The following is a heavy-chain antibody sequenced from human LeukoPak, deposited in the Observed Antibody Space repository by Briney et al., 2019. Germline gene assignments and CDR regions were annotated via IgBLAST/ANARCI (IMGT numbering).Heavy chain of an antibody. Sequence: PGRSLRLSCAASGFTFSSYAMHWVRQAPGKGLEGWAVISYDGSNKYYADSVRGRFTIARDNSKNTLYLHMNSLRADDTAVYYWATDQSPLSAVAARLDAFNIWGQGTMVTVSS. J-gene: IGHJ3*02. CDR3: ATDQSPLSAVAARLDAFNI. V-gene: IGHV3-30-3*01. CDR1: GFTFSSYA. D-gene: IGHD6-19*01. CDR2: ISYDGSNK.